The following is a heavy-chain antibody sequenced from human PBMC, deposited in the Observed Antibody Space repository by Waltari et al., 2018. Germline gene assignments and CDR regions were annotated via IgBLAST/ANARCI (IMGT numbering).Heavy chain of an antibody. D-gene: IGHD3-22*01. J-gene: IGHJ3*02. CDR2: IYHSGSN. V-gene: IGHV4-38-2*02. CDR1: GYSISSGYS. Sequence: QVQLQESGPGLVKPSETLSLTCAVSGYSISSGYSWGWIRQPPGKGLEWLGSIYHSGSNYYNPYLKSRVTKSVDKSKNQGSLKLSSVTAADTAVYYCARDLEPTYYYDSSDKMVFDIWGQGTMVTVSS. CDR3: ARDLEPTYYYDSSDKMVFDI.